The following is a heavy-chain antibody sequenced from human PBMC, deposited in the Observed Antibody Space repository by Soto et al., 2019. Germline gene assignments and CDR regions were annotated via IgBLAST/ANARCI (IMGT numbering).Heavy chain of an antibody. Sequence: GGSLRLSCAASGFTFSSYAMHWVRQAPGKGLEWVAVISYDGSNKYYADSVKGRFTISRDNSKNTLYLQMNSLRAEDTAVYYCARDSPCTNGVCYTNYYYGMDVWGQGTTVTVSS. CDR2: ISYDGSNK. V-gene: IGHV3-30-3*01. D-gene: IGHD2-8*01. CDR3: ARDSPCTNGVCYTNYYYGMDV. J-gene: IGHJ6*02. CDR1: GFTFSSYA.